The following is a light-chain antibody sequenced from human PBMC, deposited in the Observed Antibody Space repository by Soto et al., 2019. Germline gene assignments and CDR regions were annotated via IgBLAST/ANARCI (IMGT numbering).Light chain of an antibody. V-gene: IGKV1-39*01. CDR2: AAS. J-gene: IGKJ2*01. CDR3: QQSYSIPDT. Sequence: DIQMTQSPSSLSASVGDRVTITCWASQSINNFLTWYQQKRGEAPKLLISAASSLQSGVPSRFSGSGSGTDFTLTISSLQPEDFATYYCQQSYSIPDTFGQGTKLEI. CDR1: QSINNF.